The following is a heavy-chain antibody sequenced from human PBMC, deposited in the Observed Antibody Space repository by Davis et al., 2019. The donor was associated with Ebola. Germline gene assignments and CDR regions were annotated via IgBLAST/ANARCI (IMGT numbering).Heavy chain of an antibody. J-gene: IGHJ6*02. CDR3: ARDRDIVVVPATYGMDV. Sequence: PSETLSLTCTVSGGSISSYYWSWIRQPPGKGLEWIGRIYTSGSTNYNPSLKSRVTMSVDTSKNQFSLKLSSVTAADTAVYYCARDRDIVVVPATYGMDVWGQGTTVTVSS. V-gene: IGHV4-4*07. CDR1: GGSISSYY. D-gene: IGHD2-2*01. CDR2: IYTSGST.